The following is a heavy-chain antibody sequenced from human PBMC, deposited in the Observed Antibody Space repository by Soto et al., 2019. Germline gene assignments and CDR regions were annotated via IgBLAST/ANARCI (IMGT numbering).Heavy chain of an antibody. Sequence: SVKVSCKAFGFTFTSSAIKWVRQARGQRLEWIGWIVVGSGNTNYAQMFQERVTITRDMSTSTAYMELSSLRSEDTAVYYCARAPLGITVAPDYWGQGTLVTVSS. V-gene: IGHV1-58*02. CDR3: ARAPLGITVAPDY. CDR1: GFTFTSSA. J-gene: IGHJ4*02. CDR2: IVVGSGNT. D-gene: IGHD6-19*01.